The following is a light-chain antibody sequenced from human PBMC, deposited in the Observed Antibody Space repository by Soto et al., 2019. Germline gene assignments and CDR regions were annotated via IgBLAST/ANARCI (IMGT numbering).Light chain of an antibody. CDR1: QSITTW. V-gene: IGKV1-5*01. CDR3: QQYNDYWT. J-gene: IGKJ1*01. CDR2: DAS. Sequence: DIQMTQSPSTLSASVGDRVVITCRASQSITTWLAWYQQKPGKAPKLLIYDASSLESGVPSRFSGSGSGTEFTLTISSLQPDDFATYCCQQYNDYWTFGQGTKVEIK.